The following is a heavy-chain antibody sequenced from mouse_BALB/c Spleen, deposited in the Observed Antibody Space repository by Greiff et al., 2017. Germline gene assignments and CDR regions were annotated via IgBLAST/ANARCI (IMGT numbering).Heavy chain of an antibody. CDR2: IWSGGST. CDR3: ARPYGNYVPYYAMDY. CDR1: GFSLTSYG. D-gene: IGHD2-10*02. J-gene: IGHJ4*01. Sequence: QVQLKESGPGLVQPSQSLSITCTVSGFSLTSYGVHWVRQSPGKGLEWLGVIWSGGSTDYNAAFISRLSISKDNSKSQVFFKMNSLQANDTAIYYCARPYGNYVPYYAMDYWGQGTSVTVSS. V-gene: IGHV2-2*02.